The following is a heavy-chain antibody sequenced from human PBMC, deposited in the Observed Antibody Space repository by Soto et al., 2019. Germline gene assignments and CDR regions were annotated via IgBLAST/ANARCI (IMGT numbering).Heavy chain of an antibody. V-gene: IGHV4-4*02. CDR3: ARDTHSSSLSFGGYYYYYGMDV. J-gene: IGHJ6*02. CDR1: GGSISSSNW. Sequence: PSETLSLTCAVSGGSISSSNWWSWVRQPPGKGLEWIGEIYHSGSTNYNPSLKSRVTISVDKSKNQFSLKLSSVTAADTAVYYCARDTHSSSLSFGGYYYYYGMDVWGQGTTVPVSS. CDR2: IYHSGST. D-gene: IGHD6-6*01.